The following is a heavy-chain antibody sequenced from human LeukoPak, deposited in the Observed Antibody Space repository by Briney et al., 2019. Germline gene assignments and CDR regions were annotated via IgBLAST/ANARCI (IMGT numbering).Heavy chain of an antibody. J-gene: IGHJ6*03. D-gene: IGHD2/OR15-2a*01. CDR2: INPNSGGT. CDR3: AKDRNYYMDV. V-gene: IGHV1-2*02. CDR1: GYTFTSYG. Sequence: EASVKVSCKASGYTFTSYGISWVRQAPGQGLEWMGWINPNSGGTNYAQKFQGRVTMTRDTSFSTAYMELSRLTSDDMAVYYCAKDRNYYMDVWGKGTTVTVSS.